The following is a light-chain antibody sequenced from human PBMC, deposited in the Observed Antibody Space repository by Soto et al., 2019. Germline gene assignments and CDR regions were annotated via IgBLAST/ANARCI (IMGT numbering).Light chain of an antibody. CDR1: QGISRW. Sequence: DIPMTQSPSSVSASVGDRVTITCRASQGISRWLAWYQQKPGKAPNLLIYAASSLQGGVPSRFSGSGSGTDFTLTISSLQPEDVATYYCQQANSFPWTFGQGTKVEIK. V-gene: IGKV1-12*02. CDR2: AAS. CDR3: QQANSFPWT. J-gene: IGKJ1*01.